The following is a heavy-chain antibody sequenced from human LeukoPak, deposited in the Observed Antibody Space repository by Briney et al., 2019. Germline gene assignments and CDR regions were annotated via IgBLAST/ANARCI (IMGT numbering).Heavy chain of an antibody. CDR2: INPYSGGT. V-gene: IGHV1-2*01. CDR3: ARGDCSVGSSYLEAFGI. J-gene: IGHJ3*02. CDR1: GYTFTGYY. Sequence: ASVKDSCMASGYTFTGYYMQWVRPAPGQGVEWMGWINPYSGGTNYAQKFQGRVTRTRDTSISTAYIELSRLRSDDTVVYYCARGDCSVGSSYLEAFGIWGQGTMVTVSS. D-gene: IGHD2-15*01.